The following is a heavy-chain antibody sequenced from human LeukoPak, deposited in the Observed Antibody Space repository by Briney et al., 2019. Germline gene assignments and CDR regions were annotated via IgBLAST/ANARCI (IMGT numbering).Heavy chain of an antibody. D-gene: IGHD3-22*01. V-gene: IGHV3-30*02. CDR2: IAYDGSHQ. CDR1: NFTFSSYG. CDR3: AKDLSQYDSSGYRYFDY. Sequence: GGSLRLSCAASNFTFSSYGIHWVRQAPGKGLEWVAFIAYDGSHQYYADSVKGRFTISRDNSKNTLFLQVNSLRPEDTAVYFCAKDLSQYDSSGYRYFDYWGQGTPVTVSS. J-gene: IGHJ4*02.